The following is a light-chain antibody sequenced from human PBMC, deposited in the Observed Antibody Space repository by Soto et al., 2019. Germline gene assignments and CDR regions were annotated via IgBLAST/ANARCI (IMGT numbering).Light chain of an antibody. J-gene: IGKJ5*01. CDR2: GAS. CDR1: QSVSSSY. V-gene: IGKV3-20*01. Sequence: EIMLTQSPVTLSLSPGERATLSCRASQSVSSSYLAWYQQKPGHAPRLLIYGASSRATGIPDRFSGGGSGTDFTLTISRLEPEDFALYYCQQYGYSPITFGQGTRLEI. CDR3: QQYGYSPIT.